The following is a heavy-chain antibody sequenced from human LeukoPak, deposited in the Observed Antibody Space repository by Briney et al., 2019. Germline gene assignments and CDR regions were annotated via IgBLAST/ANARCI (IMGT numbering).Heavy chain of an antibody. Sequence: HPGRSLRLSCAASGFTFSRYTMYWVRQAPGKGLEWVAVIWYDGSNKYYADSVKGRFTISRDNSKNTLYLQMNSLRAEDTAVYYCARDSSSSSYYYYGMDVWGQGTTVTVSS. CDR3: ARDSSSSSYYYYGMDV. J-gene: IGHJ6*02. CDR1: GFTFSRYT. D-gene: IGHD6-6*01. V-gene: IGHV3-33*07. CDR2: IWYDGSNK.